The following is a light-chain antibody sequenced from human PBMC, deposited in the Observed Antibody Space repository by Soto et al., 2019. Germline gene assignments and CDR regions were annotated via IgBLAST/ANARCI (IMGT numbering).Light chain of an antibody. CDR3: QQYTNYPGT. J-gene: IGKJ1*01. CDR2: DVS. V-gene: IGKV1-5*01. CDR1: QSISSW. Sequence: DIQMTQSPPTLSASVGDRVTITCRASQSISSWLACYQQRPGKAPNLLIYDVSSLESGVPSRFSGSGSGTEFTLTISSLQPDYFATYYCQQYTNYPGTFGQGTKVEIK.